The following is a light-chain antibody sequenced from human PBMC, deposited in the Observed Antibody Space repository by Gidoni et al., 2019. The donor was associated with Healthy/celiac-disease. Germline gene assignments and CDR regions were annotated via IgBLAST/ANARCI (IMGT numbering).Light chain of an antibody. V-gene: IGKV3-15*01. CDR3: QQYNNWPPKGS. CDR1: QSVSSN. Sequence: EIVMTQSPATLSVSPGARATLSCRASQSVSSNLAWYQQKPGQAPRLRIYGASTRAPGIPARFSGSGSGTEFTLTISSLQSEDFAVYYCQQYNNWPPKGSFGGGTKVEIK. J-gene: IGKJ4*01. CDR2: GAS.